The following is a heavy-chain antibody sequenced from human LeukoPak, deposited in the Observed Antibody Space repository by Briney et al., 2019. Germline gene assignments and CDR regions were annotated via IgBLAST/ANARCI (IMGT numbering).Heavy chain of an antibody. J-gene: IGHJ4*02. CDR3: ASGVYYDFWSGSFDY. D-gene: IGHD3-3*01. CDR1: GGTFSSYT. V-gene: IGHV1-69*02. Sequence: ASVKVSCKASGGTFSSYTISWVRQAPGQGLEWMGRIIPILGIANYAQKFQGRVTITADKSTSTAYMELSSLRSEDTAVYYCASGVYYDFWSGSFDYWGQGTLVTVSS. CDR2: IIPILGIA.